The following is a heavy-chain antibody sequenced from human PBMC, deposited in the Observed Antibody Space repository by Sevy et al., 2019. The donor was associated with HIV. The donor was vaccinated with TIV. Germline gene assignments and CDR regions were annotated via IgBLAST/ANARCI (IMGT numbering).Heavy chain of an antibody. CDR2: ITTSSSII. CDR1: GFTFSLYS. Sequence: GGSLRLSCAASGFTFSLYSMTWVRQAPGKGPEWISYITTSSSIIYYADSVKGRFTISRDNAKNSLYLQMSSLRVEDTAVYCCARSFYDSSGFSGYYHLDYWGQGILVTVSS. D-gene: IGHD3-22*01. CDR3: ARSFYDSSGFSGYYHLDY. J-gene: IGHJ4*02. V-gene: IGHV3-48*01.